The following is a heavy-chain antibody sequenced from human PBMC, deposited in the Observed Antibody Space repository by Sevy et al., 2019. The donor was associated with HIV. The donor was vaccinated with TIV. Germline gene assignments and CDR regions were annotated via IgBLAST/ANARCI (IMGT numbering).Heavy chain of an antibody. Sequence: GGSLRLSCAASGFIFSSFGMHWVRQAPGKGLEWVAFIHYKGSDKYYADAVKGRYTISRDNSKDTVYLQMSSLRAEETAGDYCAKDYSTGWYGYYYGMDVRGQGTTVTVSS. J-gene: IGHJ6*02. V-gene: IGHV3-30*02. D-gene: IGHD6-19*01. CDR3: AKDYSTGWYGYYYGMDV. CDR2: IHYKGSDK. CDR1: GFIFSSFG.